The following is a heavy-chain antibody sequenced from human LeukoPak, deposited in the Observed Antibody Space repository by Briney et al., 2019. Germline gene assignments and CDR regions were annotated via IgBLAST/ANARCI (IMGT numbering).Heavy chain of an antibody. D-gene: IGHD6-25*01. J-gene: IGHJ6*03. V-gene: IGHV3-48*01. Sequence: PGGSLRLSCAASGFTFSRYAMHWVRQAPGKGLEWVSNIGTSSSTIYYADSVKGRFTISRDNAKNSLYLQMNSLRADDTAVYYCTRFAAGGSYYYYMDVWGKGTTVTVSS. CDR1: GFTFSRYA. CDR3: TRFAAGGSYYYYMDV. CDR2: IGTSSSTI.